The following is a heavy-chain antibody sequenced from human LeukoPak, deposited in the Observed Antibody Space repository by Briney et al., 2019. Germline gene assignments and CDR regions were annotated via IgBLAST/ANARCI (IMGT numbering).Heavy chain of an antibody. CDR1: GYTFTDYY. D-gene: IGHD2-2*01. J-gene: IGHJ4*02. V-gene: IGHV1-2*02. CDR2: INPNDGDT. Sequence: ASVKVSCKASGYTFTDYYMHWVRQAPGQGFEWMGWINPNDGDTNYAQKFQGRVTMTRDTSISTAHMEVSRLRSDDTAVYYCARANFLYCSSSTCLFDYGGQGTLLPSRQ. CDR3: ARANFLYCSSSTCLFDY.